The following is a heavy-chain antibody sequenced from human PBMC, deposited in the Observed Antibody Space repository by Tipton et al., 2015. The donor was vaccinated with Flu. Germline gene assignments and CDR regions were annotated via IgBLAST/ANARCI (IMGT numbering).Heavy chain of an antibody. CDR3: AKDLSTYIPVTGAADC. J-gene: IGHJ4*02. CDR1: GFTFSSYT. D-gene: IGHD6-19*01. V-gene: IGHV3-23*01. CDR2: ISGSGGST. Sequence: SLRLSCAASGFTFSSYTMSWVRQAPGKGLEWVSSISGSGGSTYYADSVKGRFTISRDNSKNTMYLQLNSLKAEDTAIYYCAKDLSTYIPVTGAADCWGQGVLVTVSS.